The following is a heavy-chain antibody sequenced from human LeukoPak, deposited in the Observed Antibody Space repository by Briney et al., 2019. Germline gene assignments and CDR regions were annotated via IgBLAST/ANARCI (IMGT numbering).Heavy chain of an antibody. V-gene: IGHV4-38-2*02. Sequence: SETLSLTCTVSGYSISSGYYWGWIRQPPGKGLEWIGSIYHSGSTYYNPSLKSRVTISVDTSKNQFSLKLSSVTVADTAVYYCAREDGLNWFDPWGQGTLVTVSS. CDR2: IYHSGST. CDR3: AREDGLNWFDP. CDR1: GYSISSGYY. J-gene: IGHJ5*02. D-gene: IGHD4-17*01.